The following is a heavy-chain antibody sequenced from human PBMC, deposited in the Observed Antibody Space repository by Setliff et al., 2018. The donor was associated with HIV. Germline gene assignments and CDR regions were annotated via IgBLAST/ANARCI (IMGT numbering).Heavy chain of an antibody. CDR2: INWNGGST. CDR3: ARRERAYYYDSSGSVNDY. J-gene: IGHJ4*02. CDR1: GFTFDDYG. D-gene: IGHD3-22*01. V-gene: IGHV3-20*04. Sequence: GGSLRLSCAASGFTFDDYGMSWVRQAPGKGLEWVSGINWNGGSTGYADSVKGRFTISRDNAKNFLYLQMNSLRAEDTALYYCARRERAYYYDSSGSVNDYWGQGTLVTVSS.